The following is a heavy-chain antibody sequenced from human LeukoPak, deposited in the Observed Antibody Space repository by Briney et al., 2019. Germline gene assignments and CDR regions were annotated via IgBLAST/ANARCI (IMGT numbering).Heavy chain of an antibody. J-gene: IGHJ6*03. V-gene: IGHV4-31*03. Sequence: SETLSLTCTVSGGSISGRGYYWSWIRQHPGKGLEWIGYIYYSGSTYYNPSLKSRVTISVDTSKNQFSLKLSSVTAADTAVYYCARVGPNYYYMDVWGKGTTVTVSS. D-gene: IGHD3-10*01. CDR3: ARVGPNYYYMDV. CDR2: IYYSGST. CDR1: GGSISGRGYY.